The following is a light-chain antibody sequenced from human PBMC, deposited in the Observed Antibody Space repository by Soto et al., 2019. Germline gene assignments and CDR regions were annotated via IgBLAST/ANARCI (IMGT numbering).Light chain of an antibody. CDR3: QSYDSSLGGSFV. CDR1: SSDVGSYDY. V-gene: IGLV2-11*01. J-gene: IGLJ1*01. Sequence: QSVLIQPPSVSGSPGQSVTISCTGTSSDVGSYDYVSWYQQHPGTVPKPMIYNVNTQPSGVPDRFSGSKSGNSASLAITGLQAEDDADYYCQSYDSSLGGSFVFGTGTKVTVL. CDR2: NVN.